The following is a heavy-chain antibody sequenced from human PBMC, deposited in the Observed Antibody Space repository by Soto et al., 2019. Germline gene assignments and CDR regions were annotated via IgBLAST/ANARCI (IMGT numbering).Heavy chain of an antibody. CDR2: ISYDGNNK. CDR1: GFTFSSYV. CDR3: ARAGCDGGSCYTLVGLRYGMDV. Sequence: QVQLVESGGGVVQPGGSLRLSCAASGFTFSSYVMYWVRQAPGKGLEWVAVISYDGNNKYYADSVKGRFTISRDNSKNTLYLQMNSLRAEDTAVYYCARAGCDGGSCYTLVGLRYGMDVWGQGTTVTVSS. J-gene: IGHJ6*02. D-gene: IGHD2-15*01. V-gene: IGHV3-30-3*01.